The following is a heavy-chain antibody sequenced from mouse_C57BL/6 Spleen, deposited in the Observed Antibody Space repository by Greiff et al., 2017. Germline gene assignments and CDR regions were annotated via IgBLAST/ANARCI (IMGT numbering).Heavy chain of an antibody. CDR3: ARLRAYYRNSYAMDY. CDR1: GYTFTSYW. CDR2: IHPNSGST. J-gene: IGHJ4*01. Sequence: QVQLQQPGAELVKPGASVKLSCKASGYTFTSYWMHWVKQRPGQGLEWIGMIHPNSGSTNYNEKFKSKATLTVDKSSSTAYMQLSSLTSEDSAVYYCARLRAYYRNSYAMDYWGQGTSVTGSS. D-gene: IGHD2-5*01. V-gene: IGHV1-64*01.